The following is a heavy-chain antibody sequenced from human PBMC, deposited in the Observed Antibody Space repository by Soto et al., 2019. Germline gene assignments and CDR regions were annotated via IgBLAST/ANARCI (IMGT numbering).Heavy chain of an antibody. Sequence: QVRLVESGGGVVLPGRSLRLSCAVYRFTFNNYVMYWVRQAPGKGLEWVAVVSYDGNNESYADSVKGRFTIFRDNSKDTLYLQMNNLRVDDTAMYYCVSQTDPVYWGRGTLVTVSS. CDR2: VSYDGNNE. J-gene: IGHJ4*02. CDR1: RFTFNNYV. V-gene: IGHV3-30-3*01. CDR3: VSQTDPVY.